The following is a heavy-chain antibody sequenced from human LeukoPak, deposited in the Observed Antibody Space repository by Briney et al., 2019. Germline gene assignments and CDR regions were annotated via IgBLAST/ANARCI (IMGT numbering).Heavy chain of an antibody. Sequence: GGSLRLSCAASGFTFSNAWMSWVRQAPGKGLEWVAVIWYDGSNKYYADSVKGRFTISRDNSKNTLYLQMNSLRAEDTAVYYCARVRSAYYYYYGMDVWGQGTTVTVSS. J-gene: IGHJ6*02. CDR1: GFTFSNAW. CDR3: ARVRSAYYYYYGMDV. D-gene: IGHD4-17*01. CDR2: IWYDGSNK. V-gene: IGHV3-33*08.